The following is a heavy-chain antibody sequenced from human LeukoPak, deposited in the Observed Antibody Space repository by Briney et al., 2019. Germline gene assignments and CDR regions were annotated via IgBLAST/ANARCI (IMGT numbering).Heavy chain of an antibody. CDR3: ARERSAKYYDFWSGYPLETNWFDP. CDR2: INPSGGST. CDR1: GGTFSSYA. D-gene: IGHD3-3*01. V-gene: IGHV1-46*03. Sequence: ASVKVSCKASGGTFSSYAISWVRQAPGQGLEWMGIINPSGGSTSYAQKFQGRVTMTRDTSTSTVYMELSSLRSEDTAVYYCARERSAKYYDFWSGYPLETNWFDPWGQGTLVTVSS. J-gene: IGHJ5*02.